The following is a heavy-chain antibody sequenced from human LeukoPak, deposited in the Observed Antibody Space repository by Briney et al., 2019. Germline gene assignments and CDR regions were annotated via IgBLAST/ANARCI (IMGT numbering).Heavy chain of an antibody. CDR2: IYPGDSDP. CDR1: GYNFTSCW. Sequence: GESLKISCKGSGYNFTSCWIGWVRQMPGKGLEWMGSIYPGDSDPRYSPSFQGQVIISADKSISTAYLQWSSLKASDTAMYYCVRLRYTYGYGDYWGQGTLVTVSS. D-gene: IGHD5-18*01. V-gene: IGHV5-51*01. J-gene: IGHJ4*02. CDR3: VRLRYTYGYGDY.